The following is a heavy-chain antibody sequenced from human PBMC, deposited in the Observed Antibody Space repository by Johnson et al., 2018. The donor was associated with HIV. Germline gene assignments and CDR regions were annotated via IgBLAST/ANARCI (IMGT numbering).Heavy chain of an antibody. CDR1: GFIFSGFG. Sequence: QVQLVESGGGVVQPGRSLRLSCAAYGFIFSGFGLHWVRQAPGRGLEWVASISYDGRNKYYADSVRGGITISRDNSKNTLYLQMNSLRAEDTAVYYCARERFSDILTGYHAFDVWGQGTMVTVSS. CDR2: ISYDGRNK. J-gene: IGHJ3*01. D-gene: IGHD3-9*01. V-gene: IGHV3-30*03. CDR3: ARERFSDILTGYHAFDV.